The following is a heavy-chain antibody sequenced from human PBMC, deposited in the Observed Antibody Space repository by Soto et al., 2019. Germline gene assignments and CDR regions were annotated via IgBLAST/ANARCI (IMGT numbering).Heavy chain of an antibody. Sequence: ASVKVSCKASGYTFTSYGISWVRQAPGQGLEWMGWISAYNGNTNYAQKLQGRVTMTTDTSTSTAYMELRSLRSDDTAVYYCAKALGELSPESLAYWGQGILVTVSS. J-gene: IGHJ4*02. CDR1: GYTFTSYG. CDR2: ISAYNGNT. CDR3: AKALGELSPESLAY. V-gene: IGHV1-18*01. D-gene: IGHD3-16*02.